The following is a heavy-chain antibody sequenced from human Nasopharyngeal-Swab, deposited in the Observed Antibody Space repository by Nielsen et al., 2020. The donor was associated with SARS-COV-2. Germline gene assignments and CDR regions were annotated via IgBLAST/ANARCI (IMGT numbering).Heavy chain of an antibody. V-gene: IGHV1-2*02. CDR1: GYTFTGYY. D-gene: IGHD2-2*01. J-gene: IGHJ6*02. Sequence: ASVKVSCKASGYTFTGYYMHWVRPAPGQGLEWMGWINPNSGGTNYAQKFQGRVTMTRNTSISTAYMELSRLRSDDTAVYYCARDTRPDIVVVPAASYYYGMDVWGQGTTVTVSS. CDR2: INPNSGGT. CDR3: ARDTRPDIVVVPAASYYYGMDV.